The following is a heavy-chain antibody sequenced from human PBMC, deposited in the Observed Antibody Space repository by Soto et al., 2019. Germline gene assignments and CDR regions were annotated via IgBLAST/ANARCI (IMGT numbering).Heavy chain of an antibody. CDR1: GGSISSGGYY. CDR2: IYYSGST. V-gene: IGHV4-31*03. Sequence: SETLSLTCTVSGGSISSGGYYWSWIRQHPGKGLEWIGYIYYSGSTYYNPSLKSRVTISVDTSKNQFSLKLSSVTAADTAVYYCARVVAARYYYYGMDVWGQGTTVTVS. CDR3: ARVVAARYYYYGMDV. J-gene: IGHJ6*02. D-gene: IGHD6-6*01.